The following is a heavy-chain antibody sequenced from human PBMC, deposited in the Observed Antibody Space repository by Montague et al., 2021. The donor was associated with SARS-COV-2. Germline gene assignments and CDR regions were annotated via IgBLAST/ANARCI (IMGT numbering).Heavy chain of an antibody. J-gene: IGHJ4*02. Sequence: SETLSLTCTVSGGSISGYYWSWFRQYAGKGLEWIGRIYNSGSTSYSPSLKSRVTMSVDTSKNQFSLKLSSVTAADTAVYYCVRDQGRSNWNYPDYWGQGTLVTVSS. V-gene: IGHV4-4*07. CDR2: IYNSGST. D-gene: IGHD1-20*01. CDR1: GGSISGYY. CDR3: VRDQGRSNWNYPDY.